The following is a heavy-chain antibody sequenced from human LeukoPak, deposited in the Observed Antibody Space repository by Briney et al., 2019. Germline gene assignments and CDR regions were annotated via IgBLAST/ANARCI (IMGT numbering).Heavy chain of an antibody. CDR2: ISAYNGNT. D-gene: IGHD2-8*01. CDR3: ARELHKRYCTNGVCHSYYYYYMDV. CDR1: GYTFTSYG. Sequence: ASVKVSCKASGYTFTSYGISWVRQAPGQGLEWMGWISAYNGNTNYAQKLQGRVTMTTDTSTSTAYMELRSLRSEDTAVYYCARELHKRYCTNGVCHSYYYYYMDVWGKGTTVTVSS. J-gene: IGHJ6*03. V-gene: IGHV1-18*01.